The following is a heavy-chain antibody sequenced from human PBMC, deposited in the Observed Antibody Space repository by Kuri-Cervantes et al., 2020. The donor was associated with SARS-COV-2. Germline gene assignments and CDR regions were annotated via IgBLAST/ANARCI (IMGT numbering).Heavy chain of an antibody. V-gene: IGHV3-73*01. CDR3: MTLIDY. J-gene: IGHJ4*02. Sequence: GESLKISCEVSGFLFSASAIHWVRQASGKGLEWVGRVRGKANSYATAYAASVKGRFTISRDDSKNVAYLQMNSLKTEDAAVYYCMTLIDYWGQGALVTVSS. CDR1: GFLFSASA. CDR2: VRGKANSYAT.